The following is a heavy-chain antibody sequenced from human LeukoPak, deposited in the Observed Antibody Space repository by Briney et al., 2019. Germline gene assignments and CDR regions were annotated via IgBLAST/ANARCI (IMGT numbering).Heavy chain of an antibody. J-gene: IGHJ6*02. CDR2: ISSSSSYI. V-gene: IGHV3-21*01. CDR1: GFTFSSYS. CDR3: ARDRRFGMDV. Sequence: GGSLRLSCAASGFTFSSYSMNWVRQAPGKGLEWVSSISSSSSYIYYADSVKGRFTISRDNAKNSLYLQINSLRAEDTAVYYCARDRRFGMDVWGQGTTVTVSS. D-gene: IGHD3-3*01.